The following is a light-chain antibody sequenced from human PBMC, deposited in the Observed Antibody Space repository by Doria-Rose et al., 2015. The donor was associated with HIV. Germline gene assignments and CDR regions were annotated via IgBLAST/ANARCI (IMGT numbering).Light chain of an antibody. V-gene: IGLV3-19*01. Sequence: VLVIYGKNNRPSGIPDRFSGSSSGNTASLTITGAQAEDEADYYCNSRDSRANLWVFGGGTKLTVL. CDR3: NSRDSRANLWV. J-gene: IGLJ3*02. CDR2: GKN.